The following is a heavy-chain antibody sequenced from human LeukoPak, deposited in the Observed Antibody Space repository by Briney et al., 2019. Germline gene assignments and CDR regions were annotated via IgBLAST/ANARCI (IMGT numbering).Heavy chain of an antibody. V-gene: IGHV3-30*18. CDR3: ANDGSGDTAMVRAFDI. Sequence: GGSLRLSCAASGFTFSSYGMHWVRQAPGKGLEWVAVISYDGSNKYYADSVKGRFTISRDNSKNTLYLQMSSLRAEDTAVYYCANDGSGDTAMVRAFDIWGQGTMVTVSS. J-gene: IGHJ3*02. CDR1: GFTFSSYG. D-gene: IGHD5-18*01. CDR2: ISYDGSNK.